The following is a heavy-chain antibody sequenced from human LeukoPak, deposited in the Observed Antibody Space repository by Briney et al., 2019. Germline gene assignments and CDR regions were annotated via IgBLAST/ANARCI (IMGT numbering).Heavy chain of an antibody. CDR3: ARILVTDGYYYDSRGNWYFDY. CDR1: GFSLSTSGMC. V-gene: IGHV2-70*11. J-gene: IGHJ4*02. CDR2: IDWDDDK. Sequence: SGPTLVNPTQTLTLTCTFSGFSLSTSGMCVSWIRQPPGKALEWLARIDWDDDKYYSTSLKTRLTISKVTSKNQVVLTTTNMDPVDTATYYCARILVTDGYYYDSRGNWYFDYWGQGTLVTVSS. D-gene: IGHD3-22*01.